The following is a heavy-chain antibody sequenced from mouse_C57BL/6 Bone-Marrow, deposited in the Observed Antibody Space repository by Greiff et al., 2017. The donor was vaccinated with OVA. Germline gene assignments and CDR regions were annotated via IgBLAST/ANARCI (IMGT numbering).Heavy chain of an antibody. CDR1: GYTFTSYG. Sequence: VQLQQSGAELARPGASVKLSCKASGYTFTSYGISWVKQRTGQGLEWIGEIYPRSGNTYYNEKFKGKATLTADKSSSTAYMELRSLTSEDSAVYFCARRGDFPGYFDVWGTGTTVTVSS. J-gene: IGHJ1*03. CDR3: ARRGDFPGYFDV. CDR2: IYPRSGNT. V-gene: IGHV1-81*01.